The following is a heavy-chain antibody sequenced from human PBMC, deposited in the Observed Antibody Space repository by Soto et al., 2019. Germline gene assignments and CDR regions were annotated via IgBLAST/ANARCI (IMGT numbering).Heavy chain of an antibody. J-gene: IGHJ5*02. D-gene: IGHD3-10*01. Sequence: GASVKVSCKASGYTFTSYGISWVRQAPGRGLEWMGWISAYNGNTNYAQKLQGRVTMTTDTSTSTAYMELRSLRSDDTAVYYCARYYYGSGSYYKTGYNWFDPWGQGTLVTVSS. CDR2: ISAYNGNT. CDR3: ARYYYGSGSYYKTGYNWFDP. CDR1: GYTFTSYG. V-gene: IGHV1-18*04.